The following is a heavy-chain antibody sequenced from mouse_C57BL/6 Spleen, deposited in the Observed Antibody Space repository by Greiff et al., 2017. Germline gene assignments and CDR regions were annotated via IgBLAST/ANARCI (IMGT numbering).Heavy chain of an antibody. CDR3: VRHSLYDYGPEGCAY. D-gene: IGHD2-4*01. CDR2: IRSKSNNYAT. J-gene: IGHJ3*01. CDR1: GFSFNTYA. V-gene: IGHV10-1*01. Sequence: EVQLVESGGGLVQPKGSLKLSCAASGFSFNTYAMNWVRQAPGKGLEWVASIRSKSNNYATYYADSVKDRLTISRDDSESMLYLQMNNLKTEDTAMYYCVRHSLYDYGPEGCAYWGQGTLVTVSA.